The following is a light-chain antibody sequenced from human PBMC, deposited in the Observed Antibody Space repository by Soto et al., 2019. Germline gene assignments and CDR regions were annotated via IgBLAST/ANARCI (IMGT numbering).Light chain of an antibody. CDR1: SSDVGSYNY. V-gene: IGLV2-14*01. CDR2: DVS. CDR3: SSYTSSSTPIV. Sequence: QSALTQPASVSGSPGQSITISCTGTSSDVGSYNYVSWYQQHPGKAPKLMIYDVSNRPSGVSNRCSGSKSGNTASLTISGLQAEDEADYHCSSYTSSSTPIVVVTGTKVTVL. J-gene: IGLJ1*01.